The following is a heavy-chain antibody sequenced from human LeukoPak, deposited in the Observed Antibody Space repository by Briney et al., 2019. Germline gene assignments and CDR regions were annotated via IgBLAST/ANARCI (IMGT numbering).Heavy chain of an antibody. D-gene: IGHD2-2*01. CDR2: ICNTGNT. V-gene: IGHV4-4*02. J-gene: IGHJ5*02. CDR3: ASSDIVVVPAAIGGWFDP. Sequence: SGTLSLTCAVSGGSISSSNWWSWVRQAPGKGLEWIGEICNTGNTNYNPSLKSRVTISIDTSKNQFSLRLSSVTAADTAVYYCASSDIVVVPAAIGGWFDPWGQGTLVTVSS. CDR1: GGSISSSNW.